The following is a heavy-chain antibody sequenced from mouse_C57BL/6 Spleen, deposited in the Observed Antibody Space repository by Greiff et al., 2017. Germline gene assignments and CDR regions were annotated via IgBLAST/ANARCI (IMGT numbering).Heavy chain of an antibody. CDR2: INPNNGGT. J-gene: IGHJ1*03. CDR1: GYTFTDYN. Sequence: EVQLQQSGPELVKPGASVKIPCKASGYTFTDYNMDWVKQSHGKSLEWIGDINPNNGGTIYNQKFKGKATLTVDKSSSTAYMELRSLTSEDTAVYYCARYLYYGSRRYFDVWGTGTTVTVSS. V-gene: IGHV1-18*01. D-gene: IGHD1-1*01. CDR3: ARYLYYGSRRYFDV.